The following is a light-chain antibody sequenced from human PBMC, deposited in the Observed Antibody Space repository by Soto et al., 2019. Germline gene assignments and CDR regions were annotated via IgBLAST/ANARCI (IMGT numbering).Light chain of an antibody. J-gene: IGLJ1*01. CDR1: SSDFGGYTY. Sequence: SVLTQPPSASGSPGHSVTISFTGTSSDFGGYTYVSWYQQHPGKAPKLMIYEVSKRPSGVPDRFSGSKSGNTASLTVSGLQAEDEADYYCSSYAGISPYVFGTVNKATV. CDR3: SSYAGISPYV. V-gene: IGLV2-8*01. CDR2: EVS.